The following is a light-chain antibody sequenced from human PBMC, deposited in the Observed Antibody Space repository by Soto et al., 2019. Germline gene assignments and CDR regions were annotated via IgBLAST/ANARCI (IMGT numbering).Light chain of an antibody. Sequence: EIVLTQSPGTLSLSPGDRATLSCRTSQSVSSSYLARYQQKPGQAPRLLIYGASRRATGIPDRFSGSGSGTDFTLTISRLEPEDFAVYFCQQYASSSYPFGQGTKLEIK. CDR1: QSVSSSY. CDR3: QQYASSSYP. CDR2: GAS. V-gene: IGKV3-20*01. J-gene: IGKJ2*01.